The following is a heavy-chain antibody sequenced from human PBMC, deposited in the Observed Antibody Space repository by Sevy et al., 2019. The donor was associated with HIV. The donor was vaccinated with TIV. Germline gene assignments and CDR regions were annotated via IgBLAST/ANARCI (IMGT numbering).Heavy chain of an antibody. Sequence: GGSLRLSCAASGFTFDNYWMSWVRQAPGKGLEWLANIKQDGSEKYYVDSVKGRFTISRDNAKNPVYLQMNSLRAEETAVYYCARVDYPFDYWGQGTLVTVSS. CDR1: GFTFDNYW. V-gene: IGHV3-7*03. CDR2: IKQDGSEK. J-gene: IGHJ4*02. CDR3: ARVDYPFDY. D-gene: IGHD3-16*01.